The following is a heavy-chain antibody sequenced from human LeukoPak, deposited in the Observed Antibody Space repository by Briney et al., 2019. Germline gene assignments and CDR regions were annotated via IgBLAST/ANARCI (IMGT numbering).Heavy chain of an antibody. CDR2: ISGSGGSA. CDR3: AKGGPYYYDSSGSRPSAFDI. D-gene: IGHD3-22*01. V-gene: IGHV3-23*01. Sequence: GGSLRLSCAASGFTFSSYPMSWVRQAPGKGLEWVSAISGSGGSAYYADSVKGRFTISRDNSKNTLYLQMNSLRAEDTAVYYCAKGGPYYYDSSGSRPSAFDIWGQGTMVTVSS. CDR1: GFTFSSYP. J-gene: IGHJ3*02.